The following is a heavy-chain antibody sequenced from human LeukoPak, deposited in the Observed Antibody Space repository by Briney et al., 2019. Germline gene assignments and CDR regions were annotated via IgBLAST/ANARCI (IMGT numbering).Heavy chain of an antibody. CDR2: IYYSGST. J-gene: IGHJ5*02. V-gene: IGHV4-30-4*08. CDR1: GGSISSSSHY. Sequence: KPSETLSLTCTVSGGSISSSSHYWGWIRQPPGKGLEWIGYIYYSGSTYYNPSLKSRVTISVDTSKNQFSLKLSSVTAADTAVYYCARGRLLLIPLWLRFPNWFDPWGQGTLDTVSS. D-gene: IGHD5-18*01. CDR3: ARGRLLLIPLWLRFPNWFDP.